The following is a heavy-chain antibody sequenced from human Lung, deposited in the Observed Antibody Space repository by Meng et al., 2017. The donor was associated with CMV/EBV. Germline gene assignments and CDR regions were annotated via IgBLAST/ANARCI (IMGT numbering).Heavy chain of an antibody. CDR1: GGTFSSYA. V-gene: IGHV1-69*05. J-gene: IGHJ6*02. CDR2: IIPIFGIA. CDR3: ARDRTGDCSSTSCYNYYYYYGMEV. D-gene: IGHD2-2*02. Sequence: SXXVSXKASGGTFSSYAISWVRQAPGQGLEWMGGIIPIFGIANYAQKFQGRVTITTDESTSTAYMEVGSLRSEDTAVYYCARDRTGDCSSTSCYNYYYYYGMEVGXQGTXVTVSS.